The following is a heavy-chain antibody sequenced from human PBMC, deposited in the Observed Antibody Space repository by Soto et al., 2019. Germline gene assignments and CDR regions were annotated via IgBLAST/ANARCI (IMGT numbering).Heavy chain of an antibody. CDR3: ARRDGSSSVLVDY. D-gene: IGHD6-6*01. CDR2: IYPGDSDT. V-gene: IGHV5-51*01. J-gene: IGHJ4*02. CDR1: GYRFTRYW. Sequence: GESLKISGTVSGYRFTRYWIGWVRQMHGKGLEWMGIIYPGDSDTRYSPSFQGQVTISADKSISTAYLQWSSLKASDTAMYYCARRDGSSSVLVDYWGQGTLVTVSS.